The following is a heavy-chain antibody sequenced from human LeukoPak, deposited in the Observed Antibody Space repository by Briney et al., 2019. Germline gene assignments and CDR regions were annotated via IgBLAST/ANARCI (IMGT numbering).Heavy chain of an antibody. CDR1: GFTVSSNY. J-gene: IGHJ4*02. V-gene: IGHV3-53*01. Sequence: GGSLRLSCAASGFTVSSNYMSWVRQAPGKGLEWVSVIYSGGSTYYADSVKGRFTISRDNSKNTLYLQMNSLRAGDTAVYYCARAGRYPGVLYWGQGTLVTVSS. CDR3: ARAGRYPGVLY. CDR2: IYSGGST. D-gene: IGHD3-16*02.